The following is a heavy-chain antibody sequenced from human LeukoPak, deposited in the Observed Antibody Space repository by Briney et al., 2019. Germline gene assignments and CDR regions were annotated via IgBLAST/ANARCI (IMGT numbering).Heavy chain of an antibody. CDR3: ARQWASGWTKYFDY. CDR1: GGSISSSSYY. Sequence: SETLSLTCTVSGGSISSSSYYWGWIRQPPGKGLEWIGSIYYSGSTYYNPSLKSRVTISVDTSKNQFSLKLSSVTAADTAVYYCARQWASGWTKYFDYWGQGTLVTVSS. D-gene: IGHD6-19*01. CDR2: IYYSGST. V-gene: IGHV4-39*01. J-gene: IGHJ4*02.